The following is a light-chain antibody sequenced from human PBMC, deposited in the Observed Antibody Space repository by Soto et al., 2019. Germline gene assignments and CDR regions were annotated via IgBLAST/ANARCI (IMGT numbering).Light chain of an antibody. CDR3: QQYHSSLT. V-gene: IGKV4-1*01. CDR1: RSISYSSNNENY. J-gene: IGKJ4*01. CDR2: WAS. Sequence: DIVMTQSPDSLAVSLGERATIYCKSSRSISYSSNNENYLAWYQQKPGQPPKLLISWASTRAAGVPDRFSGSGSRTDFTLTISSLQAEDVAVYYCQQYHSSLTFGGGTKVEIK.